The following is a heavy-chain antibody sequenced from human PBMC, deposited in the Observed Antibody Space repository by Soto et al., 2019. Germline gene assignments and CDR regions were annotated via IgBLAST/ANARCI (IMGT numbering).Heavy chain of an antibody. CDR3: ARHPSDFWFDP. CDR1: GGSISSSSYF. CDR2: IYYSGST. Sequence: SETLSLTCSGSGGSISSSSYFWGWIRQPPGKGLEWIGSIYYSGSTYYNPSLKSRVTVSVDTPKNQFSLKLSSVTAADTAVYYCARHPSDFWFDPWGQGTLVTVSS. J-gene: IGHJ5*02. D-gene: IGHD2-21*02. V-gene: IGHV4-39*01.